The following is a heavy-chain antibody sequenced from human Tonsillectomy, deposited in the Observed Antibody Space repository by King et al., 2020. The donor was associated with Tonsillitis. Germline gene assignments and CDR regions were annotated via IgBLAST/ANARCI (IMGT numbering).Heavy chain of an antibody. CDR2: IYHSGST. Sequence: VQLQESGPGLVKPSETLSLTCTVSGYSISSGYYWGWIRQPPGKGLEWIGSIYHSGSTYYNPSLKSRVTISVDTSKNQFSLKLSSVTAADSAVYYCARIDYGDPVDYWGQGTLVTVSS. D-gene: IGHD4-17*01. CDR1: GYSISSGYY. V-gene: IGHV4-38-2*02. CDR3: ARIDYGDPVDY. J-gene: IGHJ4*02.